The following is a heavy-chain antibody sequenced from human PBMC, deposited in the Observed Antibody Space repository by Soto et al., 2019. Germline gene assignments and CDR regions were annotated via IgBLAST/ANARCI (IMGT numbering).Heavy chain of an antibody. D-gene: IGHD4-17*01. J-gene: IGHJ4*02. Sequence: SETLSLTCAVSGGSISIGGYSWSWILQPPGKGLEWIGYIYHSGSTYYNPSLKSRVTISVDRSKNQFSLKLSSVTAADTAVYYCARAQATVTPYAYWGQGTLVTVSS. V-gene: IGHV4-30-2*01. CDR3: ARAQATVTPYAY. CDR1: GGSISIGGYS. CDR2: IYHSGST.